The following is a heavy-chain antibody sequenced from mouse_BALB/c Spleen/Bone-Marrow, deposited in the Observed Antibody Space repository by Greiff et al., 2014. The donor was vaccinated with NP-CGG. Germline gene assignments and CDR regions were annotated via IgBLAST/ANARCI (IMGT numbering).Heavy chain of an antibody. V-gene: IGHV1-82*01. CDR3: ARNPHYYAMDY. CDR2: IYPEDGDT. Sequence: QVHVKQSGPELVKPGALVKISCKTSGYTFSYSWMNWVRQRPGQGLEWIGRIYPEDGDTNYNGRFKGKATLTADKSSNTTYIQLSSLTSVDSAVYFCARNPHYYAMDYWGQGTSVTVSS. J-gene: IGHJ4*01. CDR1: GYTFSYSW.